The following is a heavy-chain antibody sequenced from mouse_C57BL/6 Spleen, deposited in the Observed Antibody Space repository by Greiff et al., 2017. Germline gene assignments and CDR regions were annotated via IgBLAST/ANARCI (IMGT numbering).Heavy chain of an antibody. CDR3: TSSYYYGSSPWFAY. V-gene: IGHV6-6*01. Sequence: EVMLVESGGGLVQPGGSMKLSCAASGFTFSDAWMDWVRQSPEKGLEWVAEIRNKANNHATYYAESVKGRFTISRDDSKSSVYLQMNSLRAEDTGIYYCTSSYYYGSSPWFAYWGQGTLVTVSA. CDR2: IRNKANNHAT. J-gene: IGHJ3*01. CDR1: GFTFSDAW. D-gene: IGHD1-1*01.